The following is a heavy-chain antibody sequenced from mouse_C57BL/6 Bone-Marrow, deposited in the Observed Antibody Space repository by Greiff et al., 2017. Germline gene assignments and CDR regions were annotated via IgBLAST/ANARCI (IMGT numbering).Heavy chain of an antibody. CDR3: ARPYYSNYWYVDV. CDR1: GYTFTSYW. D-gene: IGHD2-5*01. V-gene: IGHV1-55*01. Sequence: QVQLQQPGAELVKPGASVKMSCKASGYTFTSYWITWVKQRPGQGLEWIGALYPGSGSTNYNEKFKSKATLTVDTSSSTAYMQLSSLTSEDSAVYYCARPYYSNYWYVDVWGTGTTVTVSS. J-gene: IGHJ1*03. CDR2: LYPGSGST.